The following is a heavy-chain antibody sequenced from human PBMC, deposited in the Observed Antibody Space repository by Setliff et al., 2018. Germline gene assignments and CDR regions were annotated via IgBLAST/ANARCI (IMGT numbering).Heavy chain of an antibody. CDR3: ARDGYPGTS. CDR2: ISGSGDRT. Sequence: GGSLRLSCAASGFTFSSYAMSWVRQAPGKGLEWVSAISGSGDRTYYADSVKGRFAISRDNARNSLYLQMNSLRVEDTAVYYCARDGYPGTSWGQGTLVTVSS. CDR1: GFTFSSYA. J-gene: IGHJ5*02. D-gene: IGHD2-2*03. V-gene: IGHV3-23*01.